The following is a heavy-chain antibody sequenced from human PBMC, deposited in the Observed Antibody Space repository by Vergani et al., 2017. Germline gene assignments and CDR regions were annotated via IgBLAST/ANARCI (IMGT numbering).Heavy chain of an antibody. CDR1: GGSISSYY. V-gene: IGHV4-4*09. Sequence: QVQLQESGPGLVKPSETLSLTCTVSGGSISSYYWSWIRQPPGKGLEWIGYIYTSGSTNYNPSLKSRVTISVDTSKNQFSLKLSSVTAADTAVYYCTSDEWELADYWGQGTLVTVSS. CDR3: TSDEWELADY. D-gene: IGHD1-26*01. CDR2: IYTSGST. J-gene: IGHJ4*02.